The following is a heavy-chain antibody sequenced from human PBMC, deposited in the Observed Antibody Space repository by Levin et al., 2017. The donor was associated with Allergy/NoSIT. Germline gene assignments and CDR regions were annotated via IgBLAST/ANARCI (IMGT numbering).Heavy chain of an antibody. D-gene: IGHD2-15*01. Sequence: PSQTLSLTCVISGDSVSTNSGAWNWIRQSPSRGLEWLGRTYYRSRWYNDYAPFLKSRVSFTPDTSKNQFTLQLSSVTAEDTGVYYCVRGIVAAADGMDVWGQGTTVTVSS. J-gene: IGHJ6*02. CDR3: VRGIVAAADGMDV. CDR1: GDSVSTNSGA. V-gene: IGHV6-1*01. CDR2: TYYRSRWYN.